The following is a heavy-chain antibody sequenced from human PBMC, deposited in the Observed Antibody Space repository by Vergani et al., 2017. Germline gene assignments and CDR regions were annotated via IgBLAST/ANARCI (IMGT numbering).Heavy chain of an antibody. J-gene: IGHJ4*02. CDR2: MSYDGNKS. CDR1: GFSFSSYA. V-gene: IGHV3-30*18. CDR3: AKDWGFAPDSTGVARGLIDY. D-gene: IGHD5-12*01. Sequence: QVQLVESGGGVVQPGRSLRLSCAASGFSFSSYAMHWVRQAPGKGLEWVAVMSYDGNKSSYADSVKGRFTVSRDSSKRTQYLQMNSLRAEDTAVYYCAKDWGFAPDSTGVARGLIDYWSQGTLVIVSS.